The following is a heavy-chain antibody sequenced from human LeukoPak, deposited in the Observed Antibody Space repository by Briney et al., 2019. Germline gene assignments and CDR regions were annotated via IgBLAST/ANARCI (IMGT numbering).Heavy chain of an antibody. D-gene: IGHD6-19*01. CDR2: IYYSGST. J-gene: IGHJ4*02. V-gene: IGHV4-59*08. Sequence: SETLSLTCTVSGGSISSYYWSWIRQPPGKGLEWIGYIYYSGSTNYNPSLKGRVTISVDTSKNQFSLKLSSVTAADTAVYYCARRRGSGSTQVFDYWGQGTLVTVSS. CDR1: GGSISSYY. CDR3: ARRRGSGSTQVFDY.